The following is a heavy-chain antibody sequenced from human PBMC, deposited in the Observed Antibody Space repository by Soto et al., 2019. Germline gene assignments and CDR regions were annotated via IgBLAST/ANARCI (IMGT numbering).Heavy chain of an antibody. V-gene: IGHV1-69*01. D-gene: IGHD3-10*01. CDR3: ARFLGGAGSYYDGQNYNYYNGMDV. J-gene: IGHJ6*02. Sequence: QAQLVQSGAEVKKPGSSVKVSCKASGGPYNSFAISWVRQAPGQGLERIGGIIPVFGTATYAQKFKGRVTITAEESTSTAYMELSSLTSEDTAVYYCARFLGGAGSYYDGQNYNYYNGMDVWGQGTTVTVSS. CDR1: GGPYNSFA. CDR2: IIPVFGTA.